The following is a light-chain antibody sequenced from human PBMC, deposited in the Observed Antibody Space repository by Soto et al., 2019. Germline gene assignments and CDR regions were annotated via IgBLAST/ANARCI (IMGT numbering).Light chain of an antibody. CDR2: GAS. CDR3: QQYNNWPLSLT. J-gene: IGKJ4*01. V-gene: IGKV3-15*01. Sequence: EIVMTQSPATLSVSPGERATLSCRASQSVSSNLAWYQQKPGQAPRLLIYGASTRATDIPARFSGSGSGTEFTLTISSLQSEDFAVYYCQQYNNWPLSLTFGGGTKVDIK. CDR1: QSVSSN.